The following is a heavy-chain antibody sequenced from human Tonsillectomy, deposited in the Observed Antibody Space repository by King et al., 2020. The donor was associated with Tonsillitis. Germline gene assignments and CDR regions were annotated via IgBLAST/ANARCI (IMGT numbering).Heavy chain of an antibody. CDR3: AGGSVARPYY. CDR2: IYYSGST. J-gene: IGHJ4*02. Sequence: VQLQESGPGLVKPSETLSLTCTVSGGSISSYYWSWIRPPPGKGLEWIGYIYYSGSTNYNPSLKSRVTISVDTSKNQFSLKLSSVTAADTAVYYCAGGSVARPYYWGQGTLVTVSS. V-gene: IGHV4-59*01. D-gene: IGHD3-10*01. CDR1: GGSISSYY.